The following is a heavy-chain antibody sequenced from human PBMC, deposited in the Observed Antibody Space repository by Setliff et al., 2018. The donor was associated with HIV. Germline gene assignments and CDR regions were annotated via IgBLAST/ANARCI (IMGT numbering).Heavy chain of an antibody. CDR2: IYASGST. D-gene: IGHD3-10*01. J-gene: IGHJ6*03. V-gene: IGHV4-4*07. CDR1: GGSFSSYH. CDR3: ARVGASGVPSTMDYYYYMDV. Sequence: PSETLSLTCTVSGGSFSSYHWSWIRHRAGKGPEWIGHIYASGSTKYNPSLESRVTMSVDTSRTQFSLKLRSVTAADTAVYYCARVGASGVPSTMDYYYYMDVWGKGTTVTVSS.